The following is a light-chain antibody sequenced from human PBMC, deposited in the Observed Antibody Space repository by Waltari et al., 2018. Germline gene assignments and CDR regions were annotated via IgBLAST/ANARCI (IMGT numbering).Light chain of an antibody. CDR2: DVS. CDR3: CSYSISNIV. CDR1: GSDVGDYNY. Sequence: QSALTQPASVSGSPGQSITISCTATGSDVGDYNYVSWYLQPTGAAPNLIIYDVSNRPAGVPHRFPGSKSGNTAALTISGLQTEDEADYYCCSYSISNIVFGSGTKVTV. J-gene: IGLJ1*01. V-gene: IGLV2-14*03.